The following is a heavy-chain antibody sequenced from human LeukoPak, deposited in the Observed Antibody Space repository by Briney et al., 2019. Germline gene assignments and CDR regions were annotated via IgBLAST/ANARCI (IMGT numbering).Heavy chain of an antibody. Sequence: NPGGSLRLSCAASGFTFSTYTMNWVRHAPGKGLEGVSSISSISSNILYADSLKGRFTNSRHNPENSLYLRMNSLKAEDTAVYDCARDRLGEGELPVYWGQGTLVTVSS. CDR1: GFTFSTYT. V-gene: IGHV3-21*01. CDR3: ARDRLGEGELPVY. J-gene: IGHJ4*02. D-gene: IGHD1-7*01. CDR2: ISSISSNI.